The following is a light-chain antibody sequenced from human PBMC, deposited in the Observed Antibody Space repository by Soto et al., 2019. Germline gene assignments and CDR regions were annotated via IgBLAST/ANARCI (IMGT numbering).Light chain of an antibody. CDR1: SSDVGGYNS. Sequence: QSALTQPAAVSGSPGQSITISCTGTSSDVGGYNSVSWYQQHPGKAPKLMIYEVSNRPSGVSNRFSGSKSGNTASLTSSGLQAEDEADYYCSSYTTSSTLLYVFVTGTKVTVL. CDR3: SSYTTSSTLLYV. V-gene: IGLV2-14*01. CDR2: EVS. J-gene: IGLJ1*01.